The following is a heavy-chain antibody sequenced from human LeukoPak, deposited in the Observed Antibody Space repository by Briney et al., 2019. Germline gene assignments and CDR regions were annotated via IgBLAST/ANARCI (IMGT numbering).Heavy chain of an antibody. CDR3: MSHPWGRGWRGQPDY. J-gene: IGHJ4*02. Sequence: PGGSLRLSCAASGFSFSNAWMSWVRQAPGKGLEWVGRIKSKTDGGTTDYAAPVKGRFTISRDDSKSTLYLQMNSLRTEDTAVYFCMSHPWGRGWRGQPDYWGQGTLVTVSS. D-gene: IGHD6-19*01. CDR1: GFSFSNAW. V-gene: IGHV3-15*01. CDR2: IKSKTDGGTT.